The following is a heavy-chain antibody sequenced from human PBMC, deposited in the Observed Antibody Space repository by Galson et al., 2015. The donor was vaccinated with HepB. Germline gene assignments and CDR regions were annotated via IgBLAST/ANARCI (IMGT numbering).Heavy chain of an antibody. V-gene: IGHV3-11*01. Sequence: SLRLSCAASGFTFSDYYMSWIRQAPGKGLEWVSYISSSGSTIYYADSVKGRFTISRDNAKNSLYLQMNSLRAEDTAVYYCARDFWSGYYPYNWFDPWGQGTLVTVSS. CDR1: GFTFSDYY. CDR2: ISSSGSTI. J-gene: IGHJ5*02. CDR3: ARDFWSGYYPYNWFDP. D-gene: IGHD3-3*01.